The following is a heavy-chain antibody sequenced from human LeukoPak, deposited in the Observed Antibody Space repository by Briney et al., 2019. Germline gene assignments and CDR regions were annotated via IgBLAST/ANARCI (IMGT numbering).Heavy chain of an antibody. CDR2: IYTSGST. CDR3: ARANDFWSGSDY. D-gene: IGHD3-3*01. Sequence: SQTLSLTCTVSGGSISSGSYYWSWIRQPAGKGLEWIGRIYTSGSTNYNPSLKSRVTISVDTSKNQFSLKLSSVTAADTAVYYCARANDFWSGSDYWGRGTLVTVSS. J-gene: IGHJ4*02. CDR1: GGSISSGSYY. V-gene: IGHV4-61*02.